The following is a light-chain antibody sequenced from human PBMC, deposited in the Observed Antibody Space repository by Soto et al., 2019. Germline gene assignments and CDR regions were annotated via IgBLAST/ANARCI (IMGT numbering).Light chain of an antibody. Sequence: EIVMTQSPATLSVSPGERATLSCRASQSVSSNLAWYQQKPGQAPRLLIYGASTRATGIPARFNGSGSGTEFTLTISSLQSEDFAVYYCQRYNNWPLYTFGQGTKLEIK. CDR1: QSVSSN. CDR3: QRYNNWPLYT. CDR2: GAS. J-gene: IGKJ2*01. V-gene: IGKV3-15*01.